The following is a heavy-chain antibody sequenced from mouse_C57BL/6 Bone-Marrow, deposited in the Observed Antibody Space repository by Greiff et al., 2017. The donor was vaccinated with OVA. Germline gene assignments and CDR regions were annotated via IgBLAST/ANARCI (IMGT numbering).Heavy chain of an antibody. D-gene: IGHD1-1*01. V-gene: IGHV1-39*01. CDR2: INPNYGTT. CDR3: VQIITKGDYAMDY. J-gene: IGHJ4*01. Sequence: VQLKQSGPELVKPGASVKISCKASGYSFTDYNMNWVKQSNGKSLEWIGVINPNYGTTSYNQKFKGKATLTVDQSSSTAYMQLNSLTSEDSAVYYCVQIITKGDYAMDYWGQGTSVTVSS. CDR1: GYSFTDYN.